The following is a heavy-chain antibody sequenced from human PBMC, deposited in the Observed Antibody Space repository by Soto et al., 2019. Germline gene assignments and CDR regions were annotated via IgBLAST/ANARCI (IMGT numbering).Heavy chain of an antibody. CDR1: GYTFTGYY. CDR2: INPNSGGK. CDR3: GRGSPEGYCSSTSCYLFPFDY. D-gene: IGHD2-2*01. V-gene: IGHV1-2*04. J-gene: IGHJ4*02. Sequence: ASVKVSCKASGYTFTGYYMHWVRQAPGQGLEWMGRINPNSGGKKYAQKLQGWDTMTRDTSISTAYMELSRLRSDDTTVYYCGRGSPEGYCSSTSCYLFPFDYWGQGTLVTVSS.